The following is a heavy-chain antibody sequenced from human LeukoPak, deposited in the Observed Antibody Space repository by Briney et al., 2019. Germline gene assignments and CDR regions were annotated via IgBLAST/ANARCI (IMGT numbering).Heavy chain of an antibody. CDR1: GGSFSGYY. CDR2: IYYSGST. V-gene: IGHV4-59*08. J-gene: IGHJ6*02. Sequence: SSETLSLTCAVYGGSFSGYYWSWIRQPPGKGLEWIGYIYYSGSTNYNPSLKSRVTISVDTSKNQFSLKLSSVTAADTAVYYCARRRYYYYGMDVWGQGTTVTVSS. CDR3: ARRRYYYYGMDV.